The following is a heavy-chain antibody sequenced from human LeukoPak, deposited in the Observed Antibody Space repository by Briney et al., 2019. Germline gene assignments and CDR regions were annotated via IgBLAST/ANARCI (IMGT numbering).Heavy chain of an antibody. J-gene: IGHJ2*01. D-gene: IGHD4-17*01. CDR1: GYTFTGYY. CDR2: INPNSGGT. V-gene: IGHV1-2*02. CDR3: ERRGASDYGAYDWSFDL. Sequence: WASVKVSCKASGYTFTGYYMHGVRQAPGQGLEWMGWINPNSGGTNYAQKFQGRVTMTRDTSNSTAYMELSRLRSGDAAVYYCERRGASDYGAYDWSFDLWGRDTLVTVSS.